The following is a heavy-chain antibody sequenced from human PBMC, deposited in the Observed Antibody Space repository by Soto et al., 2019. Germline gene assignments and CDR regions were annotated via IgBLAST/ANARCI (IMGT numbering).Heavy chain of an antibody. CDR1: GFTFSSYA. J-gene: IGHJ4*02. D-gene: IGHD3-16*02. CDR2: ISYDGSNK. V-gene: IGHV3-30-3*01. CDR3: AGDPSEAVIHLFDY. Sequence: PGGSLRLSCAASGFTFSSYAMHWVRQAPGKGLEWVAVISYDGSNKYYADSVKGRFTISRDNSKNTLYLQMNSLRAEDTAVYYCAGDPSEAVIHLFDYWGQGTLVTVSS.